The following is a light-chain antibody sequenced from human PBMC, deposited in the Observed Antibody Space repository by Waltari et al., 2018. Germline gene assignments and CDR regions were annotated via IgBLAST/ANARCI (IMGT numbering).Light chain of an antibody. CDR2: AAS. J-gene: IGKJ1*01. CDR3: QQGHSTPRT. Sequence: DIQMTQSPSSLSASVGDRVTITRRASQSINTYLYWYRQKPEKAPQLLIYAASSLQSGVPSRFSGSGSGTDFTLTITSLQPEDFATYYCQQGHSTPRTFGQGTKVEIK. V-gene: IGKV1-39*01. CDR1: QSINTY.